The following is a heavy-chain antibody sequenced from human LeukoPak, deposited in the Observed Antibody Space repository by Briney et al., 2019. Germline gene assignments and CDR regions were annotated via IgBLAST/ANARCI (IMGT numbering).Heavy chain of an antibody. CDR1: GFTFSSYE. D-gene: IGHD5-12*01. V-gene: IGHV3-48*03. CDR2: ISSSGSTI. J-gene: IGHJ4*02. Sequence: GSLRLSCAASGFTFSSYEMNWVRQAPGKGLEWVSYISSSGSTIYYADSVKGRFTISRDNAKNSLYLQMNSLRAEDTAVYYCARAQDIVATIAYWGQGTLVTVSS. CDR3: ARAQDIVATIAY.